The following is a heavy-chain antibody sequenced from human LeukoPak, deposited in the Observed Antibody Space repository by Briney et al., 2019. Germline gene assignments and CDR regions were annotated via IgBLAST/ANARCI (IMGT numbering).Heavy chain of an antibody. D-gene: IGHD6-19*01. V-gene: IGHV3-30*14. CDR3: ARDPPFSSGWSQNFFDF. Sequence: GGSLRLSCTPSGFIFDTYAMHWVRQAPGKGLEWVALISYDGGNENYADSVKGRFTISRDNSKNTLFLQMDSLRADDTAVYYCARDPPFSSGWSQNFFDFWGQGTPVAVSS. CDR1: GFIFDTYA. J-gene: IGHJ4*02. CDR2: ISYDGGNE.